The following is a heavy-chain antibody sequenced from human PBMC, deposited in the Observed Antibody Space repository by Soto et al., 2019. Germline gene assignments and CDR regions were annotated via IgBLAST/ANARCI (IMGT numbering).Heavy chain of an antibody. CDR2: ISYGGGTT. V-gene: IGHV3-23*01. CDR3: FFNPGNSYDISCYYCHS. Sequence: EKGLEWVSAISYGGGTTYYADSVKGRFTISRDNSKTTLYLQMNSLRAEDTAVYYCFFNPGNSYDISCYYCHSWCPGPLISSPQ. J-gene: IGHJ5*01. D-gene: IGHD3-22*01.